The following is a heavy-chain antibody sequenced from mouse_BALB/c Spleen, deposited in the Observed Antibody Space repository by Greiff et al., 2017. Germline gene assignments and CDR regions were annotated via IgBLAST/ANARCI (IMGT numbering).Heavy chain of an antibody. CDR1: GFNISDYY. J-gene: IGHJ2*01. V-gene: IGHV14-4*02. Sequence: EVQLQQSGAELVRPGASVKLSCTASGFNISDYYMHWVKQRPEQGLEWIGWIDPENGDTEYAPKFQGKATMTADTSSNTAYLQLSSLTSEDTAVCYCNAILYGYGFDYWGQGTTLTVSS. D-gene: IGHD2-2*01. CDR3: NAILYGYGFDY. CDR2: IDPENGDT.